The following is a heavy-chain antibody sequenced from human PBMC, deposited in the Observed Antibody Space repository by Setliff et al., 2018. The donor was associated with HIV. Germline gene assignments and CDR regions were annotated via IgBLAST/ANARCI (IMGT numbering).Heavy chain of an antibody. D-gene: IGHD5-18*01. CDR2: ITSGGST. J-gene: IGHJ4*02. CDR3: AKGFRPVDTALVSGPTY. V-gene: IGHV3-23*01. Sequence: PGGSLRLSCAASGFTFSSYGMHWVRQTPEKGLEWVSIITSGGSTYYADSAKGWFIISRDNSQNTLYLQMNSLRADDTAIYYCAKGFRPVDTALVSGPTYWGQGIRVTVSS. CDR1: GFTFSSYG.